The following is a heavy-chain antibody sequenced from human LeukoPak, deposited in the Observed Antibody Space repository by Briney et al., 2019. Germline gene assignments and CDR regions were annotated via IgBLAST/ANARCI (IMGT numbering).Heavy chain of an antibody. Sequence: GGSLRLSCAASGFSLSNYWMNWVRQAPGKGLEWVANIKQDGSEKNYVGSVKGRFSISRDNAKNSLILQMNSLRDEDTAVYYCARGVWAPFDSWGQGTLVSVSS. CDR3: ARGVWAPFDS. V-gene: IGHV3-7*01. J-gene: IGHJ4*02. CDR2: IKQDGSEK. D-gene: IGHD7-27*01. CDR1: GFSLSNYW.